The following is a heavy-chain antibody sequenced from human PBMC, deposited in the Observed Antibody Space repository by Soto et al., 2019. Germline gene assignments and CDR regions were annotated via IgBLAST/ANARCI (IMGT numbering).Heavy chain of an antibody. V-gene: IGHV3-21*01. D-gene: IGHD4-4*01. Sequence: GGSLRLSCAASGFTFSSYSMNWVRQAPGKGLEWVSSISSSSSYIYYADSVKGRFTISRDNAKNSLYLQMNSLRAEDTAVYYCARDRPVSTYDYYYGMDVWGQGTTVTVSS. CDR1: GFTFSSYS. J-gene: IGHJ6*02. CDR2: ISSSSSYI. CDR3: ARDRPVSTYDYYYGMDV.